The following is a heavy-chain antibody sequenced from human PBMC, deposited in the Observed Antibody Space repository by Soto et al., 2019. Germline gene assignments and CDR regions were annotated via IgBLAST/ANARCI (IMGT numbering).Heavy chain of an antibody. CDR1: GDSVSGGSYY. CDR3: ARSVSFGEGDS. D-gene: IGHD3-10*01. Sequence: QIQLQESGPGLVKPSETLSVTCTVSGDSVSGGSYYWNWIRQPPGKGLEWIGHIYYSGSTKYNPSLKSRITISVDTSKNQFSLTLTSVTVADTAVYYCARSVSFGEGDSWGQGTLVIVSS. CDR2: IYYSGST. J-gene: IGHJ4*02. V-gene: IGHV4-61*01.